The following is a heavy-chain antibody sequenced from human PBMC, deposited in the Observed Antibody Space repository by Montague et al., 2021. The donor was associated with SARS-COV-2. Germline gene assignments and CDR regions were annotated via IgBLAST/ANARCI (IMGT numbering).Heavy chain of an antibody. CDR3: ARRGRKLLPVATTIGGFDI. CDR2: ICDSGST. V-gene: IGHV4-39*02. D-gene: IGHD5-12*01. CDR1: GGSISSSNYY. J-gene: IGHJ3*02. Sequence: SETLSLTCTVSGGSISSSNYYWDWIRQPPGKGLEWIGSICDSGSTYYXXXLKSRVTISVDTSKNHFSLKLSSVTAAGTAVYYCARRGRKLLPVATTIGGFDIWGQGTMVTVSS.